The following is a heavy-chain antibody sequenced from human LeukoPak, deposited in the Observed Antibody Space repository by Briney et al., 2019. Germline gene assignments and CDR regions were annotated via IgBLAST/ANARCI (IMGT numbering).Heavy chain of an antibody. J-gene: IGHJ1*01. CDR3: ARRRYYDATGYLD. Sequence: SETLSLTCTISGGSISSSSYYWDWIRQYSGKGLEWLGTIYYSGSTYYNASLKSRLFISVDTSNNQFSLRLSFVTAADTAVYYCARRRYYDATGYLDWGQGTLITVSS. CDR1: GGSISSSSYY. V-gene: IGHV4-39*01. D-gene: IGHD3-22*01. CDR2: IYYSGST.